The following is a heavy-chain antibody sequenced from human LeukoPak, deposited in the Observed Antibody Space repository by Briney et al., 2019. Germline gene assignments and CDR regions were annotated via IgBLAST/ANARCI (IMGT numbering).Heavy chain of an antibody. CDR1: DDSISDYY. CDR3: TRGAGWLIDY. Sequence: SETLSLTCTVSDDSISDYYRGWIRQPPGKGLEWIGYFHNSGTSAYNPSLKSRVTISADTSKNQFSLKLNSLTTADTAVYYCTRGAGWLIDYWGQGILVTVSS. D-gene: IGHD3-16*01. J-gene: IGHJ4*02. V-gene: IGHV4-59*01. CDR2: FHNSGTS.